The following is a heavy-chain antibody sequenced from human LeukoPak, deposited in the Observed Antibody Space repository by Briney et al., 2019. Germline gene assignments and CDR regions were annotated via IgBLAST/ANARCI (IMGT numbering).Heavy chain of an antibody. V-gene: IGHV3-21*01. CDR2: ITSSGRYI. D-gene: IGHD6-19*01. Sequence: GGSLRLSCAASGFTFSSYSMNWVRQAPGKGLEWVSSITSSGRYIYYADSVKGRFTISRDNSENSLYLQMDSLTAEDTAVYYCARRGIAVAGPFDYWGQGILVTVSS. CDR1: GFTFSSYS. J-gene: IGHJ4*02. CDR3: ARRGIAVAGPFDY.